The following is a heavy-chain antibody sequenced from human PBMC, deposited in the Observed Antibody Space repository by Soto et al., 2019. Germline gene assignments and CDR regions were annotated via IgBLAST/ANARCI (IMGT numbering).Heavy chain of an antibody. Sequence: QVQLVESGGGVVQPGRSLRLSCAASGFTFSSYGMHWVRQAPGKGLEWVAVIWYDGSNKYYADSVKGRFTISRDNSKNTLNLQMNSRRAEDTAVYYCARELSRGYVGGANDYWGQGTLVTVSS. CDR2: IWYDGSNK. CDR1: GFTFSSYG. J-gene: IGHJ4*02. D-gene: IGHD5-12*01. V-gene: IGHV3-33*01. CDR3: ARELSRGYVGGANDY.